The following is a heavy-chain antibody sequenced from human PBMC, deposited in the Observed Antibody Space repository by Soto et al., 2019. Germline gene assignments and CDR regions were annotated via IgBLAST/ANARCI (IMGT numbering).Heavy chain of an antibody. V-gene: IGHV1-18*01. CDR3: ARTPMVRGPYGPSYGMDV. CDR2: ISAYNGNT. Sequence: ASVKVSCKASGYTFTSYGISGVRQAPGQGLEWMGWISAYNGNTNYAQKLQGRVTMTTDTSTSTAYMELRSLRSDDTAVYYCARTPMVRGPYGPSYGMDVWGQGTTVTAP. D-gene: IGHD3-10*01. J-gene: IGHJ6*02. CDR1: GYTFTSYG.